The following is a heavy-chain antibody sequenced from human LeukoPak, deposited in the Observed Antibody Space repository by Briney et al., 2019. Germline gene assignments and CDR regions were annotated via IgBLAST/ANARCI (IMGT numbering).Heavy chain of an antibody. CDR1: GYTFTSYG. D-gene: IGHD2-2*01. CDR3: AREVIVVVPAAPTAYYGMDV. V-gene: IGHV1-18*01. CDR2: ISAYNGNT. J-gene: IGHJ6*02. Sequence: ASVKVSCKVSGYTFTSYGISWVRQAPGQGLEWMGWISAYNGNTNYAQKLQGRVTMTTDTSTSTAYMELRSLRSDDTAVYYCAREVIVVVPAAPTAYYGMDVWGQGTTVTVSS.